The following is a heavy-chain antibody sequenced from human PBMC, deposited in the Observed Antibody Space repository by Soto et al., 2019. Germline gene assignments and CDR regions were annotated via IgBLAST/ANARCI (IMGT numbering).Heavy chain of an antibody. D-gene: IGHD6-25*01. V-gene: IGHV3-53*01. CDR3: ATQRGGGGY. Sequence: EVQLVESGGGLIQPGGSLRLSCAVSGFTVSNNYMSWVRQAPGKGLEGVSVIYSGGYTAYGDSVKGRFTISRDNSKNTLNPKINSLEAQRPGGYYWATQRGGGGYWGQGTLVTVSS. CDR1: GFTVSNNY. CDR2: IYSGGYT. J-gene: IGHJ4*02.